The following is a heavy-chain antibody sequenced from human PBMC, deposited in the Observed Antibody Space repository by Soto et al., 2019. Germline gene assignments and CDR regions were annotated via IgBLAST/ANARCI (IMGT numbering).Heavy chain of an antibody. CDR3: QERIHSCYHLYHKQYYGIVV. Sequence: QVQLVQSGAELKKTGSSVTVSCRASGDTFSSYAVNWVRQAPGRGLEWMGRIITVLGTTDYAQNFKGRVTITAEKSTKTAYMELSSLRSDDTAVYSCQERIHSCYHLYHKQYYGIVVWCQGTTVT. CDR2: IITVLGTT. V-gene: IGHV1-69*08. J-gene: IGHJ6*01. CDR1: GDTFSSYA. D-gene: IGHD1-1*01.